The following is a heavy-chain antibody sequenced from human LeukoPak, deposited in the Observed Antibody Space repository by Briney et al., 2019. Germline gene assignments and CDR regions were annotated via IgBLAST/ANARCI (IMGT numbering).Heavy chain of an antibody. V-gene: IGHV3-30-3*01. J-gene: IGHJ4*02. CDR2: ISYDGSNK. D-gene: IGHD4-17*01. CDR1: GFTFSSYA. Sequence: PGGSLRLSCAASGFTFSSYAMHWVRQAPGKGLERVAVISYDGSNKYYADSVKGRFTISRDNSKNTLYLQMNSLRGQDAAVYYCASDKDYGDYHCWGQGTLV. CDR3: ASDKDYGDYHC.